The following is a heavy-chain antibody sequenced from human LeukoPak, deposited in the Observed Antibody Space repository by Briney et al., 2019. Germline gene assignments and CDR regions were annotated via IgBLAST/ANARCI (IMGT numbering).Heavy chain of an antibody. D-gene: IGHD5-18*01. Sequence: DPSETLSLTCAVYGGSFSGYYWSWIRQPPGKGLEWIGEINHSGSTNYNPSLKSRVTISVDTSKNQFSLKLSSVTAADTAVYYCARGRGYSYGYGNNWFDPWGQGTLVTVSS. CDR1: GGSFSGYY. J-gene: IGHJ5*02. CDR2: INHSGST. CDR3: ARGRGYSYGYGNNWFDP. V-gene: IGHV4-34*01.